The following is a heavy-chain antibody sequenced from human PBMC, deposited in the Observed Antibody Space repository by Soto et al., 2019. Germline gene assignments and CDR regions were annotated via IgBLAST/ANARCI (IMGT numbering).Heavy chain of an antibody. CDR3: ARYKITMIVVVITTGYAFDI. CDR1: GFTFSSYW. V-gene: IGHV3-7*05. J-gene: IGHJ3*02. D-gene: IGHD3-22*01. CDR2: IKQDGSEK. Sequence: PGGSLRLSCAASGFTFSSYWMSWVRQAPGKGLEWVANIKQDGSEKYYVDSVKGRFTISRDNAKNSLYLQMNSLRAEDTAVYYWARYKITMIVVVITTGYAFDIWGQGTMVTVSS.